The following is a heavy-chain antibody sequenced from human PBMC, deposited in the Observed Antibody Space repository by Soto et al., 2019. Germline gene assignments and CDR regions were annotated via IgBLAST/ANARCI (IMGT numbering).Heavy chain of an antibody. J-gene: IGHJ3*02. CDR1: GDSITSGVHY. CDR2: IFYSGTT. CDR3: ANTFTEDAFDI. V-gene: IGHV4-31*03. D-gene: IGHD3-16*01. Sequence: SETLSLTCTVSGDSITSGVHYWSWIRQHPGKGLEWIGYIFYSGTTYYNPSLRSRVTISVDTSKNQFSLKLSSVTAADTAVYYCANTFTEDAFDIWGQGTMVTVSS.